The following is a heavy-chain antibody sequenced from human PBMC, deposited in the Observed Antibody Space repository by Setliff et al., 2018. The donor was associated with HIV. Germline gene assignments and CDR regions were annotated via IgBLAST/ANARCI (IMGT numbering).Heavy chain of an antibody. D-gene: IGHD3-22*01. Sequence: GGSLRLSCAASGFTFSSYGMHWVRQPPGKGLEWVAFIRYDGTNKYYADSVKGRFTISRDNAKNSLHLQMNSLRAEDTALYYCVTVGDYDSSGYYRYWGQGTLVTVSS. V-gene: IGHV3-30*02. CDR2: IRYDGTNK. CDR3: VTVGDYDSSGYYRY. CDR1: GFTFSSYG. J-gene: IGHJ4*02.